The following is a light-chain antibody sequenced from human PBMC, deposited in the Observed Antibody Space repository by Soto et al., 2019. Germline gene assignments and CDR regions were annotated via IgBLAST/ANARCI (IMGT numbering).Light chain of an antibody. CDR3: QQFNYWPPIT. CDR2: RAS. CDR1: QSVDSL. V-gene: IGKV3-15*01. Sequence: EIVMTQSPATLSVSPGETATLSCKTSQSVDSLLAWYQQKPGQAPRLLIYRASTRTTGIPARFSGSGSGTEFTLTISSLQSEDFAVYYCQQFNYWPPITFGQGTRLEIK. J-gene: IGKJ5*01.